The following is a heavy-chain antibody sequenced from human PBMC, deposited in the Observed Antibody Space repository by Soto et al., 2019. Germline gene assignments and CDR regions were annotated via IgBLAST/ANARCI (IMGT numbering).Heavy chain of an antibody. CDR2: INWNSGNI. Sequence: GGSLRLSCAASGFTFEDYAMHWVRQAPGKGLEWVSSINWNSGNIDYAETVRGRFTISRDNAKNSLYLQMNSLRAEDTALYYCVKDGTTGYDASNWFDPWGQGTLVTVSS. V-gene: IGHV3-9*01. J-gene: IGHJ5*02. D-gene: IGHD5-12*01. CDR1: GFTFEDYA. CDR3: VKDGTTGYDASNWFDP.